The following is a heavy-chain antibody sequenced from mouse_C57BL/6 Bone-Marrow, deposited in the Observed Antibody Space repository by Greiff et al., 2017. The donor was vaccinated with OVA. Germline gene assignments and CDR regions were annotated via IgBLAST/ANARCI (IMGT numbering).Heavy chain of an antibody. D-gene: IGHD2-14*01. Sequence: VQLQQSGAELARPGASVKMSCKASGYTFTSYTMHWVKQRPGQGLEWIGYINPSSGYTKYNQKFKDKATLTADKSSSTAYMQLSSLTSEDSAVYYCARPSIGGYFDYWGQDTTLTVSS. CDR2: INPSSGYT. J-gene: IGHJ2*01. V-gene: IGHV1-4*01. CDR3: ARPSIGGYFDY. CDR1: GYTFTSYT.